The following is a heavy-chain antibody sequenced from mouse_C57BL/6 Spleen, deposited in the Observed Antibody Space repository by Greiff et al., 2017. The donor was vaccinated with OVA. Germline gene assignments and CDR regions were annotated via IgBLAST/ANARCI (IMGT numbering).Heavy chain of an antibody. D-gene: IGHD1-2*01. V-gene: IGHV1-80*01. CDR1: GYAFSSYW. J-gene: IGHJ2*01. Sequence: QVQLQQSGAELVKPGASVKISCKASGYAFSSYWMNWVKQRPGKGLEWIGQIYPGDGDTNYNGKFKGKATLTADKSSSTAYMQLSSLTSEDSAVYFCARGPAGSYFDYWGQGTTLTVSS. CDR2: IYPGDGDT. CDR3: ARGPAGSYFDY.